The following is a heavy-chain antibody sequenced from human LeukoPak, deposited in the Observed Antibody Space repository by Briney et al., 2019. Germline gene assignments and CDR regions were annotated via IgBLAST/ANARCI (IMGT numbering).Heavy chain of an antibody. D-gene: IGHD6-19*01. J-gene: IGHJ4*02. Sequence: GESLKISCKGSGYSFSNYWIGWVRQMPGKGLEWMGIIYPGDSDTRYSPSFQGQVTISADKSISTAYLQWSSLKASDTAMYYCARHWAGIAVAGTIDYWGQGTLVTVSS. CDR1: GYSFSNYW. CDR2: IYPGDSDT. CDR3: ARHWAGIAVAGTIDY. V-gene: IGHV5-51*01.